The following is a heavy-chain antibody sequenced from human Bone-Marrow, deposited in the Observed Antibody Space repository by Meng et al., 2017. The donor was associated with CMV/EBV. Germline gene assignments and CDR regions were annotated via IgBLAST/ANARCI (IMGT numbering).Heavy chain of an antibody. CDR2: ILYDGSNE. J-gene: IGHJ4*02. CDR3: TKDVKFGDFDY. D-gene: IGHD3-16*01. CDR1: GFTFSSYW. V-gene: IGHV3-30*18. Sequence: SLRLSCAASGFTFSSYWMSWVRQAPGKGLEWVAFILYDGSNEYYADSVKGRFIIFRDNSKNTLYLQMNSLKPEDTAVFYCTKDVKFGDFDYWGQGTLVTVSS.